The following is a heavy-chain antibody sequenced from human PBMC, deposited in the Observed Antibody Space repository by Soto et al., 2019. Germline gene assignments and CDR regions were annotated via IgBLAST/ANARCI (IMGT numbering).Heavy chain of an antibody. CDR3: TTSEPVIYDYVWGSYRTYDAFDI. V-gene: IGHV3-15*01. D-gene: IGHD3-16*02. J-gene: IGHJ3*02. CDR2: IKSKTDGGTT. CDR1: GFTFSNAW. Sequence: GGSLRLSCAASGFTFSNAWMSWVRQSPGKGLEWVGRIKSKTDGGTTDYAAPVKGRFTISRDDSKNTLYLQMNSLKTEDTAVYYCTTSEPVIYDYVWGSYRTYDAFDIWGQGTMVTVSS.